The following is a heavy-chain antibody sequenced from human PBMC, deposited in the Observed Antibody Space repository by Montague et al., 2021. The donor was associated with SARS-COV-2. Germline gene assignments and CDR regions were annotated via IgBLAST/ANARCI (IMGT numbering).Heavy chain of an antibody. J-gene: IGHJ4*02. V-gene: IGHV3-33*06. Sequence: SLRLSCAASGFTFSSYGMHWVRQAPGKGLEWVAVIWYDGSNKYYADSVKGRFTISRDNSKNTLYLQMNSLRAEDTAVYYCAKENLVYFDYWDQGTLVTVSS. D-gene: IGHD1-26*01. CDR3: AKENLVYFDY. CDR2: IWYDGSNK. CDR1: GFTFSSYG.